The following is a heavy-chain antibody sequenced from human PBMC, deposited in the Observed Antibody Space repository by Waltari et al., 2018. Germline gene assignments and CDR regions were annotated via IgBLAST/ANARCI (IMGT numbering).Heavy chain of an antibody. CDR3: VRDAAGRGWFY. V-gene: IGHV3-7*04. CDR1: GFTFSDYW. CDR2: RNDGGNEK. J-gene: IGHJ4*02. D-gene: IGHD6-19*01. Sequence: EVQLVQSGGGLVQPGGSLRLSCAASGFTFSDYWMSWVRQAPGKGVEWVANRNDGGNEKHYVDSVKGRFTISRDNAKNSLNLQMNSLNVEDTAVYYCVRDAAGRGWFYWGQGALVTVSS.